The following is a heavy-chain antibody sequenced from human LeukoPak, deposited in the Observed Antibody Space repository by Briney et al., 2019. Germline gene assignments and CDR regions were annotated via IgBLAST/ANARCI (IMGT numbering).Heavy chain of an antibody. J-gene: IGHJ4*02. CDR1: GFTFSSYS. CDR2: ISSSSSYI. D-gene: IGHD6-13*01. CDR3: AKGEYSSSPFDY. Sequence: GGSLRLSCAASGFTFSSYSMNWVRQAPGKGLEWVSSISSSSSYIYYADSVKGRFTISRDNAKNSLYLQMNSLRAEDTAVYYCAKGEYSSSPFDYWGQGTLVTVSS. V-gene: IGHV3-21*01.